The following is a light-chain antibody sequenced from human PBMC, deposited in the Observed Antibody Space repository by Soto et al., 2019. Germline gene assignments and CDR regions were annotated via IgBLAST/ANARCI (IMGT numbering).Light chain of an antibody. Sequence: QAVVTQEPSLTVSPGGTVTLTCGSSTGAVTSGHYPYWFQQKLGQAPRTLIYDTSNKPSWTPARFSGSLLGGKAALTLSGAQPEDEAEYYCLLSYSGAWGVFGGGTKLTVL. J-gene: IGLJ2*01. CDR1: TGAVTSGHY. CDR2: DTS. CDR3: LLSYSGAWGV. V-gene: IGLV7-46*01.